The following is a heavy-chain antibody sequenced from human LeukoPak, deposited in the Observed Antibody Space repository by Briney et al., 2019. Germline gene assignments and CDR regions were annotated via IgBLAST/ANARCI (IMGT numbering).Heavy chain of an antibody. CDR1: GGTFSSYA. J-gene: IGHJ6*02. CDR3: ARGRSVPYYYGMDV. V-gene: IGHV1-69*04. Sequence: SVKVSCKASGGTFSSYAISWVRQAPGQGLEWMGRIIPILGIANYAQKFQGRVTITADKSTSTAYMELSRLRSEDTAVYYCARGRSVPYYYGMDVWGQGTTVTVSS. CDR2: IIPILGIA.